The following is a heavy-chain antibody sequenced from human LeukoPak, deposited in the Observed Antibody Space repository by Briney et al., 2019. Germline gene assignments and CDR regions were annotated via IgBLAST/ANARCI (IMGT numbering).Heavy chain of an antibody. D-gene: IGHD2-21*01. CDR3: ARDARGDTWIYYYYGMDV. J-gene: IGHJ6*02. CDR2: IWYDGSNK. Sequence: GGSLRLSCAASGFTFSSYGMHWVRQAPGKGLEWVAVIWYDGSNKYYADSVKGRFTISRDNSKNTLYLQMNSLRAEDTAVYYCARDARGDTWIYYYYGMDVWGQGTTVTVSS. CDR1: GFTFSSYG. V-gene: IGHV3-33*01.